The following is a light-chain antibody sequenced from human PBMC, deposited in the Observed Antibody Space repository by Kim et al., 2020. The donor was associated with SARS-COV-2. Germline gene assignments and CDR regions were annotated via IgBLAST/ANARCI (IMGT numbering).Light chain of an antibody. CDR1: QSVSSSY. CDR3: QPYGSSPPVA. V-gene: IGKV3-20*01. J-gene: IGKJ4*01. CDR2: GAS. Sequence: DILLTQSPGTLSVSLGERVTLSCRASQSVSSSYLSWYQQKPGQAPRLLIYGASSRATDIPARFSGSGSVTDFTLTNSRQEPKDFAGYYCQPYGSSPPVAFGGGDKV.